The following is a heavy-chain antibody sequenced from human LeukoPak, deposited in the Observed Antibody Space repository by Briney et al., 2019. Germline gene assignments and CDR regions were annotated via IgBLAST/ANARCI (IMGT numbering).Heavy chain of an antibody. Sequence: ASVKVSCKASGYTFTGYYMHWVRQAPGQGLEWMGWINPNSGDTSYAQKFQGRVTMTRDTSMSTAYRELSSPRSDDTAVYYCARDSGMVRGTVDYWGQGTLVTVSS. J-gene: IGHJ4*02. CDR3: ARDSGMVRGTVDY. CDR2: INPNSGDT. D-gene: IGHD3-10*01. V-gene: IGHV1-2*02. CDR1: GYTFTGYY.